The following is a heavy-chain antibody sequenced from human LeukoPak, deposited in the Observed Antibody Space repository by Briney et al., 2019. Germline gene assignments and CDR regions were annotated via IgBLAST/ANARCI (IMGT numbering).Heavy chain of an antibody. V-gene: IGHV3-74*01. D-gene: IGHD3-22*01. J-gene: IGHJ5*02. CDR3: ARDLGQYYDTSDNWFDP. CDR1: GFTFSSYS. Sequence: GGSLRLSCAASGFTFSSYSMNWVRQAPGKGLVWVSRINSDGINTSYADSVKGRFTISRDNAKNTLNLQMNRLRAEDTAVYYCARDLGQYYDTSDNWFDPWGQGTLVTVSS. CDR2: INSDGINT.